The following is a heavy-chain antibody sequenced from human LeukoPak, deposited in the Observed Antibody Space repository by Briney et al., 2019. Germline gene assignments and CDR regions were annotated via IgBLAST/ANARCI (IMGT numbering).Heavy chain of an antibody. V-gene: IGHV3-74*01. Sequence: QPGGSLRLSCAASGFTVSSYWMHWVRQAPGKGLVWVSRLNSDGSSTSYADSVKGRFTISRDNAKNTLYLQMNSLRAEDTAVYYCARDPSAWSGYYDYWGQGTLVTVSS. CDR2: LNSDGSST. J-gene: IGHJ4*02. D-gene: IGHD3-3*01. CDR3: ARDPSAWSGYYDY. CDR1: GFTVSSYW.